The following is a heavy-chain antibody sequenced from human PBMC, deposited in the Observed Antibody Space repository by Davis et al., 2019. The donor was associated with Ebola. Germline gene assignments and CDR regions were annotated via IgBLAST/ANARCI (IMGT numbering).Heavy chain of an antibody. CDR3: ASGISQGY. D-gene: IGHD1-14*01. J-gene: IGHJ4*02. Sequence: GESLKISCAASGFTFSSYWMHWVRQAPGKGLVWVSRINTDGSTISYADSVKGRFTTSRDNAKNTLYLQMNSLGAEDTALYYCASGISQGYWGQGTLVTVSS. CDR2: INTDGSTI. CDR1: GFTFSSYW. V-gene: IGHV3-74*01.